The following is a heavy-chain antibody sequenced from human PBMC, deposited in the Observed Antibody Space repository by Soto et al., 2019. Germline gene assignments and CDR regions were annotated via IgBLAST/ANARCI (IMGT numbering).Heavy chain of an antibody. CDR1: GFTFNTHW. Sequence: EVQLVESGGGVVQPGGPLRLSCTASGFTFNTHWMHWVRQAPGKGLVWVSRIDFDGITTNYADSVKGRLTVSRDNAKNTVYLPVNTLRDEDTAVYYCARGGAMGVDYWGQGTLVTVSS. CDR2: IDFDGITT. V-gene: IGHV3-74*01. D-gene: IGHD1-26*01. CDR3: ARGGAMGVDY. J-gene: IGHJ4*02.